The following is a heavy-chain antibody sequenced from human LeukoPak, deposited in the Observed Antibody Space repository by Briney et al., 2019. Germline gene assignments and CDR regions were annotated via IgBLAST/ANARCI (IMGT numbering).Heavy chain of an antibody. V-gene: IGHV3-30*02. Sequence: YFADSVKGRFTISRDNSKNTVYLQMNSLRGEDTAVYYCATNRTVTALLEYWGQGTLVTVSS. D-gene: IGHD2-21*02. J-gene: IGHJ4*02. CDR3: ATNRTVTALLEY.